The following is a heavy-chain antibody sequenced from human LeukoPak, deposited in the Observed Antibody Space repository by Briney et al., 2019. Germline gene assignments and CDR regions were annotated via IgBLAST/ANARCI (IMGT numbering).Heavy chain of an antibody. CDR1: GFTFSSYS. CDR2: ISGSSYYI. V-gene: IGHV3-21*04. Sequence: GGSLRLSCAASGFTFSSYSMNWVRQAPGKGLEWVSSISGSSYYIYYADSVKGRFTISRDNAKNSLYLQMHSLGAEDTAVYYCARLHRNWNPDYWGQGTLVTVSS. J-gene: IGHJ4*02. CDR3: ARLHRNWNPDY. D-gene: IGHD1-1*01.